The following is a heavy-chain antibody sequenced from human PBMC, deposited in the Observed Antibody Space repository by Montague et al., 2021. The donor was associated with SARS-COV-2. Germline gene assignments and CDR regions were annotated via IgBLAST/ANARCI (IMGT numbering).Heavy chain of an antibody. Sequence: PALEKPTQTLTLTCTLSGFSLSTSGMRASWIRQPPGRALEWLARIDWDDDKFYSTSLKTRLTISKDTSKNQVVLTMTNMDPVDTATYYCARSYYDILTNYYDAFDIWGQGTMVTVSS. CDR3: ARSYYDILTNYYDAFDI. D-gene: IGHD3-9*01. J-gene: IGHJ3*02. V-gene: IGHV2-70*04. CDR1: GFSLSTSGMR. CDR2: IDWDDDK.